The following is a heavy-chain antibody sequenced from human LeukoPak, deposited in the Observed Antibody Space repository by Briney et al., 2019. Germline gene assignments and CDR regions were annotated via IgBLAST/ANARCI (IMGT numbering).Heavy chain of an antibody. CDR3: ARVMSSGWFDAFDI. J-gene: IGHJ3*02. V-gene: IGHV3-66*01. CDR2: IYSGGST. D-gene: IGHD6-19*01. CDR1: GFTVSSNY. Sequence: PGGSLRLSCAASGFTVSSNYMSWVRQAPGKGLEWVSVIYSGGSTYYADSVKGRFTISRDNSKNTLYLQMNGLRAEDTAVYYCARVMSSGWFDAFDIWGQGTMVTVSS.